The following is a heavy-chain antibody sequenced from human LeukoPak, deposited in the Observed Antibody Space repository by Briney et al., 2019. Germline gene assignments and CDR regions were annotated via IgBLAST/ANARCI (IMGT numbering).Heavy chain of an antibody. CDR3: ARDADCGGDSYHNWFDP. J-gene: IGHJ5*02. CDR2: INPNSGGT. Sequence: ASVKVSCKASGYTFTGYYMHWVRQAPGQGLEWMGWINPNSGGTNYAQKFLGRVTMTRDTSISTAYMELSRLRSDDTAVYYCARDADCGGDSYHNWFDPWGQGTLVTVSS. CDR1: GYTFTGYY. D-gene: IGHD2-21*02. V-gene: IGHV1-2*02.